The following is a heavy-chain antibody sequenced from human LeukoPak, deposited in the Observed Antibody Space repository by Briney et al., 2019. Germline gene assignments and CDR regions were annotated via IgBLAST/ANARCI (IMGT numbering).Heavy chain of an antibody. V-gene: IGHV3-23*01. Sequence: GGSLRLSCAASGFTFSSYAMGWVRQAPGKGLEWVSAISGSGGSTYYADSVKGRFTISRDNSKNTLYLQMNSLRAEDTAVYYCAKERYYYDSSGYYYDYWGQGTLVTVSS. J-gene: IGHJ4*02. CDR1: GFTFSSYA. D-gene: IGHD3-22*01. CDR3: AKERYYYDSSGYYYDY. CDR2: ISGSGGST.